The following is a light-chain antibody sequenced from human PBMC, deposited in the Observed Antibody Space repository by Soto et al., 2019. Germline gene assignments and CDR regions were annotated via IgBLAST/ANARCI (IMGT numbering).Light chain of an antibody. J-gene: IGLJ2*01. CDR2: TNN. V-gene: IGLV1-44*01. Sequence: QSVLTQPPSASATPGQGVTISCSGGSSNIGVNTVNWYQHLPGTAPKLLIHTNNRRPSGVPDRFSGSKSGTSASLAISGLQSEDEADYYCASWDDSLHGVTFGGGAQLTVL. CDR3: ASWDDSLHGVT. CDR1: SSNIGVNT.